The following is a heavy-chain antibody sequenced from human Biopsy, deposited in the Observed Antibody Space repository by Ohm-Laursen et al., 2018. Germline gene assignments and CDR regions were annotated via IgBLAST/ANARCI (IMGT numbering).Heavy chain of an antibody. Sequence: PTQTLTLTCTVSGFSLSDPRVGVSWIRQPPGKALEWLGHVVLNDETSYSTSLKSRLTISKDTSKSQVILTMTNMDPVDTATYYCAHYYDLLTKYYCFDYWGQGTLVTVSS. CDR2: VVLNDET. CDR3: AHYYDLLTKYYCFDY. J-gene: IGHJ4*02. D-gene: IGHD3-9*01. V-gene: IGHV2-26*01. CDR1: GFSLSDPRVG.